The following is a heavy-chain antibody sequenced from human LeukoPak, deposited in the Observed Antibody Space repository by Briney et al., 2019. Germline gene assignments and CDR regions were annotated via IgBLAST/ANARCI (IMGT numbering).Heavy chain of an antibody. CDR1: GGSFSGYY. CDR2: INHSGST. Sequence: SETLSLTCAVYGGSFSGYYWSWIRQPPGKGLEWIGEINHSGSTNYNPSLKSRVTISVDTSKNQFSLKLSSVTAADTAVYYCARYRSPNDAFDIWGQGTMVTVYS. J-gene: IGHJ3*02. CDR3: ARYRSPNDAFDI. V-gene: IGHV4-34*01.